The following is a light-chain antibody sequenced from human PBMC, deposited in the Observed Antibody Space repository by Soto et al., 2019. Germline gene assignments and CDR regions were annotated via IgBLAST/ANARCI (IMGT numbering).Light chain of an antibody. CDR2: SNN. CDR1: SSNIGSNT. CDR3: EAWDDSLNGYV. V-gene: IGLV1-44*01. Sequence: QSVLTQPPSASGTPGQRVTISCSGSSSNIGSNTVNWYQQLPGTAPKLLIYSNNQRPSGVPDRFSGSKSGTSASLAISGLQSEDEADYYCEAWDDSLNGYVFGTGTKVTV. J-gene: IGLJ1*01.